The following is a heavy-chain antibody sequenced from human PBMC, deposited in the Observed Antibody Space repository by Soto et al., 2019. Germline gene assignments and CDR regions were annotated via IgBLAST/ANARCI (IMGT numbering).Heavy chain of an antibody. CDR2: IRSKANSYAT. CDR1: GFTFSGSA. V-gene: IGHV3-73*01. Sequence: EVQLVESGGGLVQPGGSLKLSCAASGFTFSGSAMHWVRQASGKGLEWVGRIRSKANSYATAYAASVKGRFTISRDDSKNTAYLQMNSLKTEDTAVYYCTRIVSIGWYYYWGQGTLVTVSS. J-gene: IGHJ4*02. CDR3: TRIVSIGWYYY. D-gene: IGHD6-19*01.